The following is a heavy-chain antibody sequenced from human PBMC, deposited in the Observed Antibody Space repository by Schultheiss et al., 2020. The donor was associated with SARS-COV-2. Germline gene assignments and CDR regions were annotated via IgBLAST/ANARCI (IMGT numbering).Heavy chain of an antibody. Sequence: SETLSLTCTVSGGSISSGGYYWSWIRQHPGKGLEWIGYIYYSGSTYYNPSLKSRVTISVDTSKNQFSLKLSSVTAADTAVYYCARVIAAAGTGGRGYYYYGMDVWGQGTTVTVSS. CDR1: GGSISSGGYY. CDR3: ARVIAAAGTGGRGYYYYGMDV. J-gene: IGHJ6*02. CDR2: IYYSGST. D-gene: IGHD6-13*01. V-gene: IGHV4-31*03.